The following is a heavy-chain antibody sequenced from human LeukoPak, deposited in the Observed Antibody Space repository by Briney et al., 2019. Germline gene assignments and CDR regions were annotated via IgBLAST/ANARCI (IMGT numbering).Heavy chain of an antibody. CDR2: IYHDGST. CDR3: ARDGSTSFHGVDP. Sequence: SETLSLTCAVSGGSISSNNWWIWVRQSPEKGLEWIGEIYHDGSTNYNPSLKSRVTISMDKSKNQLSLKLNFVTAADTAVYYCARDGSTSFHGVDPWGQGTLVTVSS. V-gene: IGHV4-4*02. J-gene: IGHJ5*02. CDR1: GGSISSNNW. D-gene: IGHD2-2*01.